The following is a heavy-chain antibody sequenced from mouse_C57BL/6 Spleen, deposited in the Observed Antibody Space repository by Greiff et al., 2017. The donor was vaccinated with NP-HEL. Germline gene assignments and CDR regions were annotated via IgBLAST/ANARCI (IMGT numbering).Heavy chain of an antibody. CDR2: IYPGSGNT. CDR3: ARGAYYYGSSSYQTRDFDY. D-gene: IGHD1-1*01. J-gene: IGHJ2*01. CDR1: GYTFTDYY. V-gene: IGHV1-76*01. Sequence: QVQLQQSGAELVRPGASVKLSCKASGYTFTDYYINWVKQRPGQGLEWIARIYPGSGNTYYNEKFKGKATLTAEKSSSTAYMQLSSLTSEDSAVYFCARGAYYYGSSSYQTRDFDYWGQGTTLTVSS.